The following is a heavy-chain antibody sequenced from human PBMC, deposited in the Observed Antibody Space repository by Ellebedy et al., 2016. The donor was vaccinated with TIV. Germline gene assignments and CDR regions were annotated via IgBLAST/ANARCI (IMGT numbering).Heavy chain of an antibody. J-gene: IGHJ1*01. CDR3: ARDIK. V-gene: IGHV3-7*04. Sequence: GGSLRLXCAASGFTLSDFWMSWVRQAPGKGLEWVANIKQDGSERYYADSVKGRFTISRNNAKNSLFLQMSNLRAEDTAVYYCARDIKWGQGTLVTVSS. CDR1: GFTLSDFW. CDR2: IKQDGSER.